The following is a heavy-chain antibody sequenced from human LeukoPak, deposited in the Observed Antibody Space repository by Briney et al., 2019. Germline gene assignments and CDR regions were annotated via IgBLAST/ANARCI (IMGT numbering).Heavy chain of an antibody. CDR2: ISGSSRHI. CDR1: GFTFSSYS. D-gene: IGHD6-6*01. CDR3: ARDPVAARPS. J-gene: IGHJ5*02. Sequence: GGSLRLSCAASGFTFSSYSMNWVRQAPGKGLEWVSSISGSSRHIYYADSVKGRFTISRDNAKNSLYLQMNSLRAEDTAIYYRARDPVAARPSWGQGTLVTVSS. V-gene: IGHV3-21*01.